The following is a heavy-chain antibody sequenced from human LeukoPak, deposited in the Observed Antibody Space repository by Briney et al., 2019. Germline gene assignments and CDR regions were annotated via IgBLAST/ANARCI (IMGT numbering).Heavy chain of an antibody. V-gene: IGHV1-8*01. Sequence: ASVTVSCRTSGYTFTSHDIHWVRQATGQGLEYMGWMNPNSGTTGYAQMFQGRVTMTRSTSVGTAYMELSSLRAEDTAVYYCARDLTTVIAHVLYFDSWGQGTLVTVSS. CDR3: ARDLTTVIAHVLYFDS. J-gene: IGHJ4*02. CDR1: GYTFTSHD. D-gene: IGHD4-11*01. CDR2: MNPNSGTT.